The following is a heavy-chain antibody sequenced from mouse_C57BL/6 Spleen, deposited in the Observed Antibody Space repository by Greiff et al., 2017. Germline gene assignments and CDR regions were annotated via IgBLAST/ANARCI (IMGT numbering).Heavy chain of an antibody. CDR2: FYPGSGSI. Sequence: VQLVESGAELVKPGASVKLSCKASGYTFTEYTIHWVKQRSGQGLEWIGWFYPGSGSIKYNEKFKDKATLTADKSSSTVYMELSRLTSEDSAVYFCARHEDGEDSSGYDYAMDYWGQGTSVTVSS. J-gene: IGHJ4*01. D-gene: IGHD3-2*02. V-gene: IGHV1-62-2*01. CDR1: GYTFTEYT. CDR3: ARHEDGEDSSGYDYAMDY.